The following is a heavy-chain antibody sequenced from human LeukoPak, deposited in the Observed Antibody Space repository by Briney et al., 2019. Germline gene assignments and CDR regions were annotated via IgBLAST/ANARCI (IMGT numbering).Heavy chain of an antibody. D-gene: IGHD2-2*02. J-gene: IGHJ6*03. V-gene: IGHV4-61*02. CDR1: GGSVSSISYY. CDR3: ARDAIVVVPAAIPFTYYYMDV. Sequence: SETLSLTCIVSGGSVSSISYYWGWIRQPPGKGLEWIGRIYTSGSTNYNPSLKSRVTISVDTSKNQFSLKLSSVTAADTAVYYCARDAIVVVPAAIPFTYYYMDVWGKGTTVTVSS. CDR2: IYTSGST.